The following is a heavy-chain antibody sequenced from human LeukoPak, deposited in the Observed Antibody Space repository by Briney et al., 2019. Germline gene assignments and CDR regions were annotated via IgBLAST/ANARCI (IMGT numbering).Heavy chain of an antibody. J-gene: IGHJ6*02. CDR2: IYYSGTT. CDR1: GGSISHYY. CDR3: AREDPQTKVPEGMDV. Sequence: SETLSLTCTVSGGSISHYYWSWIRQPPGKGLEWIGYIYYSGTTNYNPSLKSRVTISVDTSKNQFSLKLNSVTAADTAVYYCAREDPQTKVPEGMDVWGQGTTVTVSS. V-gene: IGHV4-59*01. D-gene: IGHD4/OR15-4a*01.